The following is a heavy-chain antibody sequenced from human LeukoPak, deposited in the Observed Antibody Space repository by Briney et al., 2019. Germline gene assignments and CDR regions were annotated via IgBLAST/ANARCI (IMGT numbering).Heavy chain of an antibody. CDR1: GFXFSSYW. V-gene: IGHV3-7*05. CDR2: IKQDGSEK. CDR3: AREAAAAHPDY. J-gene: IGHJ4*02. Sequence: GGSLRLSCAASGFXFSSYWISWVRQAPGKGLEWVANIKQDGSEKYYVDSVKGRFTISRDNAKNSLYLQMNSLRAEDTAVYYCAREAAAAHPDYWGQGTLVVVSA. D-gene: IGHD6-13*01.